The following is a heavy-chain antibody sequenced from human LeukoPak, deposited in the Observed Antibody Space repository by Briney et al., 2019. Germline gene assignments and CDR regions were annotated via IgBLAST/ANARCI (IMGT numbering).Heavy chain of an antibody. CDR1: GGSISSSNYY. J-gene: IGHJ5*02. Sequence: SSETLSLTCTVSGGSISSSNYYWAWIRQTPGKGLEWIGSILHSGITFYNPSLKSRVTISVGTSKNQFSLNLSSVTAADTTIYYCARAFPNVYGSGLHNWFDPWGQGTLVTVSS. D-gene: IGHD3-10*01. CDR2: ILHSGIT. V-gene: IGHV4-39*01. CDR3: ARAFPNVYGSGLHNWFDP.